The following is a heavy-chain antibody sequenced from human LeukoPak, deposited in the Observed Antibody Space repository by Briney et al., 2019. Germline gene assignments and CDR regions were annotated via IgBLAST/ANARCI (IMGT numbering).Heavy chain of an antibody. V-gene: IGHV3-33*01. Sequence: GGSLRLSCAASGFTFSSYGMHWVRQAPGKGLEWVAVIWYDGSNKYYADSVNGRFTIVGDNSKKTLFLQMNILGAEATVVYYCARDEGGGDYWGQGTLVTVSS. J-gene: IGHJ4*02. CDR1: GFTFSSYG. CDR2: IWYDGSNK. D-gene: IGHD1-26*01. CDR3: ARDEGGGDY.